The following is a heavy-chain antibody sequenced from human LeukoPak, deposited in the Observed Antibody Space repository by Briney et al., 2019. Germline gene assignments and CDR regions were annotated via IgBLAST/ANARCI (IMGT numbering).Heavy chain of an antibody. CDR1: GYTFTSYG. CDR3: ARDFTTGLDAFDV. Sequence: ASVKVSCKASGYTFTSYGISWVRQAPGQGLEWMGWISAYNGNTNYAQKLQGRVTMTTDTSTSTAYVELRSLRSDDTAVYYCARDFTTGLDAFDVWGQGTMVTVSS. V-gene: IGHV1-18*01. CDR2: ISAYNGNT. J-gene: IGHJ3*01. D-gene: IGHD3-22*01.